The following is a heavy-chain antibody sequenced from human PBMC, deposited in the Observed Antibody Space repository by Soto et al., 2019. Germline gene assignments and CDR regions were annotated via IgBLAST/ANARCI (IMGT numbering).Heavy chain of an antibody. CDR2: ISWSSGSV. V-gene: IGHV3-9*01. J-gene: IGHJ4*02. Sequence: SLRLSCAASGFTFDDYAIHWVRQAPGKGLEWVSGISWSSGSVAYADSVKGRFTISRDDAKNSLYLQMNSLRAEDTALYYCARVMEVGIAARRGFDYWGQGILVTSPQ. CDR3: ARVMEVGIAARRGFDY. CDR1: GFTFDDYA. D-gene: IGHD6-6*01.